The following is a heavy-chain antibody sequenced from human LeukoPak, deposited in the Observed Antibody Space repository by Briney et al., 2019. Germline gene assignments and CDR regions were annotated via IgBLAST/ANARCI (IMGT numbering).Heavy chain of an antibody. Sequence: SETLSLTCTVSGGSISSSSYYWGWIRQPPGKGLEWIGSIYYSGSTSYNPSLKSRVTISVHTSKHQFSLKLSSVTAADTAVYYCAREFGELVPNWFDPWGQGTLVTVSS. J-gene: IGHJ5*02. CDR1: GGSISSSSYY. CDR2: IYYSGST. V-gene: IGHV4-39*02. CDR3: AREFGELVPNWFDP. D-gene: IGHD3-10*01.